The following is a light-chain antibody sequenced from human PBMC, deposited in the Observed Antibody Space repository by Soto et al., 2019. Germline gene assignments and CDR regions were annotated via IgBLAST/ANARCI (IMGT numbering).Light chain of an antibody. Sequence: LMTQSPATLSVSPGERATLSCRASQSVSSNLAWYQQKPGQAPRLLIYDVSTRATGISARFSGSGSGTVFTLTISSLQSEDFATYYCQQKNRWPLPSGQGKRLEI. CDR3: QQKNRWPLP. CDR2: DVS. V-gene: IGKV3-15*01. J-gene: IGKJ5*01. CDR1: QSVSSN.